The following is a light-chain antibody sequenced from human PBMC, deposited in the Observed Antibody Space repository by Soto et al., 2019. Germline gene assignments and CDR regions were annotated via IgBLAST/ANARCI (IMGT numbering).Light chain of an antibody. Sequence: QSALTQPPSASGTPGQRVTISCSGSGSNIGSNSVTWYQQLPGTAPKLLINSNNQRPSGVPDRFSGSKSGTSASLAISGLQSEDEADYYCAAWDDSLNGHVVFGGGTQLTVL. J-gene: IGLJ2*01. CDR1: GSNIGSNS. CDR3: AAWDDSLNGHVV. CDR2: SNN. V-gene: IGLV1-44*01.